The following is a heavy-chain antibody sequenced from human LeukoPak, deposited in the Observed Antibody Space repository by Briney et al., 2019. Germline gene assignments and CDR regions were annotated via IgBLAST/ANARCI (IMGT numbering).Heavy chain of an antibody. D-gene: IGHD3-10*01. CDR2: IYPGDSDT. Sequence: GESLKISCKGSGYSFTSYWIGWVRQMPGKGLEWMGIIYPGDSDTRYSPSFQGQVTISADKSISTAYLQWSSLKASDTAMYYCARHRYYGSGSQVEYYYYYYMDVWGKGTTVTISS. CDR1: GYSFTSYW. J-gene: IGHJ6*03. V-gene: IGHV5-51*01. CDR3: ARHRYYGSGSQVEYYYYYYMDV.